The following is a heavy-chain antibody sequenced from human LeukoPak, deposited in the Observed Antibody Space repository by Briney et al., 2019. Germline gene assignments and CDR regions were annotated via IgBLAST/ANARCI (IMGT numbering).Heavy chain of an antibody. J-gene: IGHJ6*03. CDR3: ARGRRYYYDSSGYPKKQGYYYYYYMDV. Sequence: SETLSLTCAVYGGSFSGYYWSWIRQSPGKGLEWIGEINHSGSTNYNPSLKSRVTISVDTSKNQFSLKLSSVTAADTAVYYCARGRRYYYDSSGYPKKQGYYYYYYMDVWGKGTTVTVSS. V-gene: IGHV4-34*01. D-gene: IGHD3-22*01. CDR1: GGSFSGYY. CDR2: INHSGST.